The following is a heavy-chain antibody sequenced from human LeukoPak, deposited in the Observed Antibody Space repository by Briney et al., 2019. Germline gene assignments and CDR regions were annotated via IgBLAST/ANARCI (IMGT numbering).Heavy chain of an antibody. CDR3: AREATFGLYYYYYYMDV. D-gene: IGHD3-16*01. CDR1: GYTFTNYY. CDR2: INPSGGST. V-gene: IGHV1-46*01. Sequence: ASVKVSCKASGYTFTNYYFHWVRQAPGQGLEWMGIINPSGGSTSYAQKFQGRVTMTRDTSTSTVYMELSSLRSEDTAVYYCAREATFGLYYYYYYMDVWGKGTTVTVSS. J-gene: IGHJ6*03.